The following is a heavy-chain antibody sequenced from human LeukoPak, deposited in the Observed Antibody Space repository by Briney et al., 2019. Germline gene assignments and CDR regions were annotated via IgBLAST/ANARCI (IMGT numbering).Heavy chain of an antibody. D-gene: IGHD3-10*01. V-gene: IGHV1-2*02. CDR3: ARGPRITMIRGGQWYYYMDV. CDR2: INPSSGRT. CDR1: GYTFTGYY. Sequence: AASMKVSCKASGYTFTGYYMHWVRQAPGQGLEWMGWINPSSGRTNYAQNFQDRVAMTRDTSISTAYMELSSLRSEDTAVYYCARGPRITMIRGGQWYYYMDVWGKGTTVTISS. J-gene: IGHJ6*03.